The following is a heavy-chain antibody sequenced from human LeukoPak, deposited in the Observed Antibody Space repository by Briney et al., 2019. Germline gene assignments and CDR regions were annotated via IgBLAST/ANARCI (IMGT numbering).Heavy chain of an antibody. D-gene: IGHD5-12*01. CDR2: IYHSGST. V-gene: IGHV4-4*02. Sequence: SETLSLTRAVSGGSISSSNWWSWVRQPPGKGLEWIGEIYHSGSTNYNPSLKSRVTISVDTSKNQFSLKLSSVTAADTAVYYCARATWIPTYYFDYWGQGTLVTVSS. CDR3: ARATWIPTYYFDY. CDR1: GGSISSSNW. J-gene: IGHJ4*02.